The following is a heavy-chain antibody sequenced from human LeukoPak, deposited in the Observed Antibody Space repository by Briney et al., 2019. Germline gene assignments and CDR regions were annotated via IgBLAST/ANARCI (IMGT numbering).Heavy chain of an antibody. D-gene: IGHD5-18*01. CDR1: GFTFSSYG. V-gene: IGHV3-30*18. CDR2: ISYDGSNK. J-gene: IGHJ4*02. Sequence: PGGSLRLSCAASGFTFSSYGMHWVRQAPGKGLEWVAVISYDGSNKYYADSVKGRFTISRDNSKNTLYLQMNSLRVEDTAVYYCAKSIGSFRMQLWLYYFDYWGQGTLVTVSS. CDR3: AKSIGSFRMQLWLYYFDY.